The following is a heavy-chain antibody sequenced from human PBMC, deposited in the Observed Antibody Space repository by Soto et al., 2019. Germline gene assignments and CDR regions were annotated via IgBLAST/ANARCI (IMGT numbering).Heavy chain of an antibody. CDR3: ASQGYSYAYYYYYGMDV. D-gene: IGHD5-18*01. Sequence: SETLSLTCTVSGGSISSYYWSWIRQPPGKGLEWIGYIYYSGSTYYNPSLKSRVTISVDTSKNQFSLKLSSVTAADTAVYYCASQGYSYAYYYYYGMDVWGQGTTVTVSS. J-gene: IGHJ6*02. CDR2: IYYSGST. CDR1: GGSISSYY. V-gene: IGHV4-59*04.